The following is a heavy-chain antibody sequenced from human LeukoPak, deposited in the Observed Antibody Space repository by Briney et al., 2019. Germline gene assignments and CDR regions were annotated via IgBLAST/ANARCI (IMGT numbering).Heavy chain of an antibody. CDR1: GGSISPYY. CDR3: ARARAYGSNTPRAFDY. V-gene: IGHV4-59*01. CDR2: ISYSGST. D-gene: IGHD4-23*01. Sequence: SETLSLTCTVSGGSISPYYWSWIRQPPGKGLDWIGYISYSGSTNYNPSLKSRVTISVDTSKNQFSLTLSSVTSADTAVYYCARARAYGSNTPRAFDYWGQGTPVTVSS. J-gene: IGHJ4*02.